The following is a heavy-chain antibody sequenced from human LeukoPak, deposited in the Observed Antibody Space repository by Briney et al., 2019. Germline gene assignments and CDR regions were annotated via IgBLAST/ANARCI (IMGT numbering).Heavy chain of an antibody. Sequence: ASVKVSCKSSGHTFTGYYVYWVRQAPGQGLEWMGWMNPNVGGANFPQKFQARVTVTSDPAISAAYMELRRLRSDDPAVSYCARGVFGESLESWGQGTLVTVSS. V-gene: IGHV1-2*02. CDR2: MNPNVGGA. CDR1: GHTFTGYY. J-gene: IGHJ4*02. CDR3: ARGVFGESLES. D-gene: IGHD3-10*02.